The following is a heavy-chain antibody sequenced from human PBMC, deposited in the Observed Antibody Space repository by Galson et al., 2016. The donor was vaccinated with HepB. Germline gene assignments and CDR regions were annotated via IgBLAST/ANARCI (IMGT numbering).Heavy chain of an antibody. V-gene: IGHV4-39*01. CDR1: GGSISSGDHY. Sequence: SETLSLTCTVSGGSISSGDHYWGWIRQSPGTGLHWVGSIFYSGSTYYNPSLKSRVTMSIDTSTNQFSLKLTSVTAADTAVYFCARHRGLLLPPANRNGMDVWGQGTTVTVSS. CDR3: ARHRGLLLPPANRNGMDV. J-gene: IGHJ6*02. CDR2: IFYSGST. D-gene: IGHD3-22*01.